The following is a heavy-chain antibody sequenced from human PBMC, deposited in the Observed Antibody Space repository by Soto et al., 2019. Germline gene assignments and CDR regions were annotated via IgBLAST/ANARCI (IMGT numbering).Heavy chain of an antibody. V-gene: IGHV1-18*04. CDR1: GYTFTSYA. CDR3: ARVVGGIPVAGSWNWFDP. CDR2: ISTYNGNT. D-gene: IGHD6-19*01. Sequence: VKVSCKASGYTFTSYALSWVRHAPGQGLEWMGWISTYNGNTNYAQNLQGRVTMTTDISTNTAYMELRSLRSDDTAVYYCARVVGGIPVAGSWNWFDPWGQGTLVTVSS. J-gene: IGHJ5*02.